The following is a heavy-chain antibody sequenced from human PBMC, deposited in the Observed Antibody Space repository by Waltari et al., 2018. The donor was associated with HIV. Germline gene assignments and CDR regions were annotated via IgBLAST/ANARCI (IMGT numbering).Heavy chain of an antibody. D-gene: IGHD3-22*01. Sequence: QVQLLQSGAEVKKPGSSVTVSCKASGGTFTRWLRQAPGQGLVWLGGIIPLLGRTNYAQKFMGRVSITADEVTSTVYLELTSLSSEDTAVYFCARDGDHSSSGYLASWGQGALVTVSS. CDR1: GGTFTR. CDR3: ARDGDHSSSGYLAS. V-gene: IGHV1-69*11. J-gene: IGHJ4*02. CDR2: IIPLLGRT.